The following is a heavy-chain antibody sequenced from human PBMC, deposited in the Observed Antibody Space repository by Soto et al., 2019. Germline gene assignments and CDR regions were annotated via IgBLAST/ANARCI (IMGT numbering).Heavy chain of an antibody. V-gene: IGHV3-23*01. D-gene: IGHD6-19*01. CDR1: GFTFSSYA. J-gene: IGHJ4*02. Sequence: GGSLRLSCAASGFTFSSYAMTWVRQAPGKGLDWVSAVSASGDTTYYADSVRGRFTISRDNSENTLYLQMNSLSAEDSAVYYCAKTTGYSLGWHHWDYWGPGTLVTVSS. CDR2: VSASGDTT. CDR3: AKTTGYSLGWHHWDY.